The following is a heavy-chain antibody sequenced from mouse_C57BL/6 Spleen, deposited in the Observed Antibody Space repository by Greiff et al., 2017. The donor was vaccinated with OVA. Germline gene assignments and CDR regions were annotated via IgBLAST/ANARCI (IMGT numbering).Heavy chain of an antibody. V-gene: IGHV5-9*01. Sequence: EVKLVESGGGLVKPGGSLKLSCAASGFTFSSYTMSWVRQTPEKRLEWVATISGGGGNTSSPDSVQGRFTISRDNAKITLYLQMSSLRSDDTAFYYCARSLLLYDAMDYWGQGTSVTVSS. CDR2: ISGGGGNT. J-gene: IGHJ4*01. CDR1: GFTFSSYT. D-gene: IGHD2-10*01. CDR3: ARSLLLYDAMDY.